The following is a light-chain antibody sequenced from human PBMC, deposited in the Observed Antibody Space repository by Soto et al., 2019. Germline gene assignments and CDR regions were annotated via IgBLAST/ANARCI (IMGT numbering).Light chain of an antibody. Sequence: AIRMTQSPSSFSASTGDRVTITCRASQGISSYLAWYQQKPGKAPKLLIYAASTLQSGVPSRFSGAGSGTDFTLTIANLHPEDFAIYYCKQSYNTQWTFGQGTKVDIK. CDR2: AAS. CDR3: KQSYNTQWT. J-gene: IGKJ1*01. V-gene: IGKV1-8*01. CDR1: QGISSY.